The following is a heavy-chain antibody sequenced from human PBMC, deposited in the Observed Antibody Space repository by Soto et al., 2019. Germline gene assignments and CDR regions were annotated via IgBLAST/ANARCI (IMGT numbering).Heavy chain of an antibody. CDR1: GYTFSSYD. CDR2: TNPNSGST. Sequence: GASVKVSCKASGYTFSSYDIVWVRQATGQGPEWMGWTNPNSGSTVYAQKFQGRVTWTTDTSISTAYMELSSLTSEDTAVYYCARGGLVYGGVDYWGQGTLVTASS. CDR3: ARGGLVYGGVDY. D-gene: IGHD4-17*01. J-gene: IGHJ4*02. V-gene: IGHV1-8*01.